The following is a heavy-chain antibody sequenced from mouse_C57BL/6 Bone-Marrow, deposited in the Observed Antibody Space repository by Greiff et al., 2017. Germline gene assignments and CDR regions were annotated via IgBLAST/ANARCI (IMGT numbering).Heavy chain of an antibody. V-gene: IGHV5-9*01. Sequence: EVQGVESGGGLVKPGGSLKLSCAASGFTFSSYTMSWVRQTPEKRLQWVAAISGGGGNTYYPDSVKGRFTISRDNDKYILYLQMSSLRSEDTALYYCSRQVTTVLATKYFDVWGTGTTVTVSS. CDR2: ISGGGGNT. CDR1: GFTFSSYT. D-gene: IGHD1-1*01. J-gene: IGHJ1*03. CDR3: SRQVTTVLATKYFDV.